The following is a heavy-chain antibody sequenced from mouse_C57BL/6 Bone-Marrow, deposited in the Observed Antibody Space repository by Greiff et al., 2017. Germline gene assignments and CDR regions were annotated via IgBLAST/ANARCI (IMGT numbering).Heavy chain of an antibody. V-gene: IGHV1-82*01. CDR1: GYAFSSSW. CDR2: IYPGDGDT. D-gene: IGHD2-1*01. J-gene: IGHJ2*01. Sequence: VKLVESGPELVKPGASVKISCKASGYAFSSSWMNWVKQRPGKGLEWIGRIYPGDGDTNYNGKFKGKATLTADKSSSTAYMQLSSLTSEDSAVYFCARVSYYGNYPYFDYWGQGTTLTVSS. CDR3: ARVSYYGNYPYFDY.